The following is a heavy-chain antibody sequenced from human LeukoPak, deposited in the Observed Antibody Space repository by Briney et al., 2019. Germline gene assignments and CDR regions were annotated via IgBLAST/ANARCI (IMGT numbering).Heavy chain of an antibody. CDR1: GYTLTELS. Sequence: RASVKVSCKVSGYTLTELSMHWVRQAPGQGLEWMGRIIPMAGTVQHAQRFQGRVTITADRSTRTAYMELSSLISEDTAVYYCARDSYESSGYYSFDYWGQGTLVTVSS. CDR2: IIPMAGTV. CDR3: ARDSYESSGYYSFDY. V-gene: IGHV1-69*08. J-gene: IGHJ4*02. D-gene: IGHD3-22*01.